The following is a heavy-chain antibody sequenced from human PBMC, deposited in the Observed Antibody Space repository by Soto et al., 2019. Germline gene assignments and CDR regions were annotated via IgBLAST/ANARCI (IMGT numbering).Heavy chain of an antibody. Sequence: QVQLVQSGAEVKKPGASVKVSCKASGYTFTSYAMHWVRQAPGQRLEWMGWINAGNGNTKYSQKFQGRVTITRDTSASTAYMELSSLRSEYTAVYYCARGEAGDYDFDYWGQGTLVTVSS. J-gene: IGHJ4*02. CDR3: ARGEAGDYDFDY. CDR2: INAGNGNT. CDR1: GYTFTSYA. V-gene: IGHV1-3*01. D-gene: IGHD4-17*01.